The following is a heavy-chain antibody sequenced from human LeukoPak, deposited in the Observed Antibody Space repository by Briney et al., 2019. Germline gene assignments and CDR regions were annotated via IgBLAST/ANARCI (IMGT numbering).Heavy chain of an antibody. CDR1: GFTFSSYA. Sequence: GGSPRLSCAASGFTFSSYAMSWVRQAPGKGLEWVSAISGSGGSTYYADSVKGRFTISRDNSKNTLYLQMNSLRAEDTAVYYCAKRRTDSSGYYSGVDYWGQGTLVTVSS. D-gene: IGHD3-22*01. CDR3: AKRRTDSSGYYSGVDY. CDR2: ISGSGGST. V-gene: IGHV3-23*01. J-gene: IGHJ4*02.